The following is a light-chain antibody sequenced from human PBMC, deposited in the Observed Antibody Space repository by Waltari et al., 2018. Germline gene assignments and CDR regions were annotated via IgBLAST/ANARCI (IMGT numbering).Light chain of an antibody. CDR1: QNIFYSSYNKTY. V-gene: IGKV4-1*01. Sequence: DIVLTQSPDSLAVSLGERATINCKSSQNIFYSSYNKTYLACYQQKPGQPPNLLIYWASTRHSGVPDRFSGSGSWTDFTLTINSLRAEDVAVYFCQQYYSSSTFGGGTKVEIK. J-gene: IGKJ4*01. CDR3: QQYYSSST. CDR2: WAS.